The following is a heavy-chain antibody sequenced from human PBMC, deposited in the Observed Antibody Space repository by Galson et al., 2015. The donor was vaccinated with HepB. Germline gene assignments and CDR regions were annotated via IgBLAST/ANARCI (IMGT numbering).Heavy chain of an antibody. CDR1: GFTFSSYG. CDR2: IWYDGSNK. J-gene: IGHJ4*02. Sequence: SLRLSCAASGFTFSSYGMHWVRQAPGKGLEWVAVIWYDGSNKYYADSVKGRFTISRDNSKNTLYLQMNSLRAEDTAVYYCARVPYSSGWYFDYWAREPWSPSPQ. CDR3: ARVPYSSGWYFDY. V-gene: IGHV3-33*01. D-gene: IGHD6-19*01.